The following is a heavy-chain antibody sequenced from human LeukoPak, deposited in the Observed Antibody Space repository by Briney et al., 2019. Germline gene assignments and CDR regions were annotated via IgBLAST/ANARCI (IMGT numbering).Heavy chain of an antibody. CDR3: ATTFNWAFDY. CDR2: ILHSGST. J-gene: IGHJ4*02. D-gene: IGHD7-27*01. CDR1: GGSISSSNW. V-gene: IGHV4-4*02. Sequence: PSETLSLTCAVSGGSISSSNWWSWVRQPPGKGLEFIGEILHSGSTNYNPSLKSRVTLSVDKSKNQFSLKLTSVTAADTAVYYCATTFNWAFDYWGQGTLVTVSS.